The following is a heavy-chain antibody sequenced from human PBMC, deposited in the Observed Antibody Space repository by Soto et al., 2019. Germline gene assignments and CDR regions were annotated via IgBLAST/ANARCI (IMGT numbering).Heavy chain of an antibody. CDR1: GFTFSSYA. V-gene: IGHV3-23*01. J-gene: IGHJ5*02. Sequence: EVQLLESGGGLVQPGGSLRLSCAASGFTFSSYAMSWVRQAPGKGLDWVSTISGRGGSTYYADSVKGRFTISRDNSKNTLYLQMNSLRAEDTAVYYCAKERLVTPLYNWFDPWGREPWSPSPQ. CDR3: AKERLVTPLYNWFDP. CDR2: ISGRGGST. D-gene: IGHD6-19*01.